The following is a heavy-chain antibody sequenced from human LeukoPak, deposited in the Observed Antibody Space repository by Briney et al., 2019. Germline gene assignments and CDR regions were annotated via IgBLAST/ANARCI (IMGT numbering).Heavy chain of an antibody. D-gene: IGHD5/OR15-5a*01. CDR1: GYTFTRHA. Sequence: ASVKVSCKASGYTFTRHAISWVRQAPGLGLEWMGWIRPDSGDTGHAQKFRGRVVITRDNSIDTTYMELSGLTSEDTAIYYCARELSTSVPDFWGQGTLVTVSS. V-gene: IGHV1-8*03. J-gene: IGHJ4*02. CDR3: ARELSTSVPDF. CDR2: IRPDSGDT.